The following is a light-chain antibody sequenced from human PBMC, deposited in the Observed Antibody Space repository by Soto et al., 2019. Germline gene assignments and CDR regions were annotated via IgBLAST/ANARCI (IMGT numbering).Light chain of an antibody. Sequence: QSALTQPASVSGSPGQSINISCTGINSDVGSHILVSWYQQYSGQVPKVIIYEDTKRPSGVSHRFSGSKSDNTASLTISGLQPDDEADYYYCSYVTSGPSLVFGGGTKVTVL. CDR2: EDT. CDR3: CSYVTSGPSLV. J-gene: IGLJ2*01. V-gene: IGLV2-23*01. CDR1: NSDVGSHIL.